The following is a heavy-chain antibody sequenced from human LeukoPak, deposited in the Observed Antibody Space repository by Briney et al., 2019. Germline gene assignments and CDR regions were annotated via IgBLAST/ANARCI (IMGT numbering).Heavy chain of an antibody. CDR3: VRDGATRLEFDY. D-gene: IGHD4/OR15-4a*01. CDR1: GFTFNNYS. Sequence: GGSLRLSCAASGFTFNNYSMNWVRQAPGKGLEWVSSISAGSTYIHYADSVKGRFTISRDNARNSLFMQMNSLRAGDTAVYYCVRDGATRLEFDYWGQGTLVTVSS. J-gene: IGHJ4*02. V-gene: IGHV3-21*01. CDR2: ISAGSTYI.